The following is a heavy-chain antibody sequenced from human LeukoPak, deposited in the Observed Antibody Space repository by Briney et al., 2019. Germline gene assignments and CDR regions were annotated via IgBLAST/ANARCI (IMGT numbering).Heavy chain of an antibody. Sequence: SETLSLTCTVSGGSVSSGSYYWSWIRQPPGKGLEWIGYIYYSGSTNYNPSLKSRVTISVDTSKNQFSLKLSSVPAADTAVYYCARDGEMVNPDAFDIWGQGTMVTVSS. CDR1: GGSVSSGSYY. J-gene: IGHJ3*02. D-gene: IGHD5-24*01. CDR2: IYYSGST. V-gene: IGHV4-61*01. CDR3: ARDGEMVNPDAFDI.